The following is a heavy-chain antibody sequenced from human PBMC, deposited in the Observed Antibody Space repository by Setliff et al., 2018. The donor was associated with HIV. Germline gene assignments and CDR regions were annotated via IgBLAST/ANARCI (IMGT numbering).Heavy chain of an antibody. CDR1: GYTFNIYY. D-gene: IGHD2-21*02. CDR3: ATSDFGGDSGHFQH. J-gene: IGHJ1*01. V-gene: IGHV5-51*01. Sequence: GESLKISCQAFGYTFNIYYIAWVRQVPGKGLEWMGIVYPGDSDTRYSPSFQGQVTISAGKSISTAYLQWTSLKASDTAIYYCATSDFGGDSGHFQHWGQGTLVTVSS. CDR2: VYPGDSDT.